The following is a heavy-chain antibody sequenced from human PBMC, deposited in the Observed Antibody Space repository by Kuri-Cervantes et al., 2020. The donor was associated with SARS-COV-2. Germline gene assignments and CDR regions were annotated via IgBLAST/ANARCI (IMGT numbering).Heavy chain of an antibody. D-gene: IGHD2-2*01. CDR2: IYYSGST. V-gene: IGHV4-59*08. J-gene: IGHJ4*02. Sequence: ESLKISCTVSGGSISSYYWSWIRQPPGKGLEWIGYIYYSGSTNYNPSLKSRITISVDTSKNQFSLELTSVTAADTAIYYCASEYSTTTFRPAGNSYNKYFDYWGQGTRVTVSS. CDR3: ASEYSTTTFRPAGNSYNKYFDY. CDR1: GGSISSYY.